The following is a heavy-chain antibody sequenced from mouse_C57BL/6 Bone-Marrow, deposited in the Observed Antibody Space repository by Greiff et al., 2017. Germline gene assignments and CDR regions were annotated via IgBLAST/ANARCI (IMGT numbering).Heavy chain of an antibody. V-gene: IGHV1-55*01. D-gene: IGHD2-5*01. Sequence: QVQLQQSGAELVKPGASVKLSCKASGYTFTSYWITWVKQRPGQGLEWIGDIYPGSGSTNYNEKFKSKATLTVDTSSSTAYMQLSSLTSEDSAVYYCARDPYSNFAMDYWGQGTSVTVSS. J-gene: IGHJ4*01. CDR2: IYPGSGST. CDR1: GYTFTSYW. CDR3: ARDPYSNFAMDY.